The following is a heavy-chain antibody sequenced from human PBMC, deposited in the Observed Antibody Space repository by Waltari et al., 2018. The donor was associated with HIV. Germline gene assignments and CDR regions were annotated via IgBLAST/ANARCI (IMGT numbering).Heavy chain of an antibody. CDR2: IYTSGST. J-gene: IGHJ3*02. Sequence: QVQLQESGPGLVKPSQTLSLTCTVSGGSISSGSYYWSWIRQPAGKGLEWIGRIYTSGSTNYHPSLKSRVTISVDTSKNQFSLKLSSVTAADTAVYYCARVCSSWPRVHDAVDIWGQGTMVTVSS. D-gene: IGHD6-13*01. CDR3: ARVCSSWPRVHDAVDI. CDR1: GGSISSGSYY. V-gene: IGHV4-61*02.